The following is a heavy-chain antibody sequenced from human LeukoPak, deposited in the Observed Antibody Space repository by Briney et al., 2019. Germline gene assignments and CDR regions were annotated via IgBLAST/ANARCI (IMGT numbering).Heavy chain of an antibody. CDR1: GFTVSSNY. Sequence: GGSLRLSCAASGFTVSSNYMSWVRQAPGKGLEWVSVIYSGGSAYYADSVKGRFTISRDNSKNTLYLQMNSLRAEDTAVYYCARARYDAWGFDPWGQGTLVTVSS. CDR3: ARARYDAWGFDP. D-gene: IGHD7-27*01. J-gene: IGHJ5*02. V-gene: IGHV3-53*01. CDR2: IYSGGSA.